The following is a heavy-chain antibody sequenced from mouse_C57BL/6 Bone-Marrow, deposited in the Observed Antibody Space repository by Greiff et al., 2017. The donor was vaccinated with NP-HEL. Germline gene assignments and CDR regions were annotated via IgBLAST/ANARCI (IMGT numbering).Heavy chain of an antibody. CDR3: ARRYYGSSSLFDY. D-gene: IGHD1-1*01. J-gene: IGHJ2*01. CDR1: GYTFTSYG. Sequence: QVHVKQSGAELARPGASVKLSCKASGYTFTSYGISWVKQRTGQGLEWIGEIYPRSGNTYYNEKFKGKATLTADKSSSTAYMELRSLTSEDSAVYFCARRYYGSSSLFDYWGQGTTLTVSS. V-gene: IGHV1-81*01. CDR2: IYPRSGNT.